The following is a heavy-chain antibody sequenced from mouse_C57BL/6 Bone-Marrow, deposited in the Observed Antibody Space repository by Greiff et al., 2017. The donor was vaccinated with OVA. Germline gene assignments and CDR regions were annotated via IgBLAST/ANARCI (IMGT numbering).Heavy chain of an antibody. J-gene: IGHJ2*01. CDR3: ARYGYYNGSSSYYFDY. V-gene: IGHV1-9*01. CDR2: ILPGSGST. CDR1: GYTFTGYW. Sequence: QVQLQQSGAELMKPGASVKLSCTATGYTFTGYWIEWVKQRPGHGLEWIGEILPGSGSTNYNEKFKGKATFTADTSSNTAYMQLSSLTTEDSAIYYCARYGYYNGSSSYYFDYWGQGTTLTVSS. D-gene: IGHD1-1*01.